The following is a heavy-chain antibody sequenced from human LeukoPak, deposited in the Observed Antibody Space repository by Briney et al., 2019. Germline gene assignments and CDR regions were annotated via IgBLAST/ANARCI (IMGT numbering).Heavy chain of an antibody. CDR2: INPNSGGT. D-gene: IGHD6-13*01. CDR3: ARGQGIVAPREFDY. CDR1: GYTFTGYY. V-gene: IGHV1-2*02. Sequence: ASVKVSCKASGYTFTGYYMHWVRQAPGQGLEWMGWINPNSGGTNYAQKFQGRVTMTRDTSISTAYMELSRLRSDDTAVYYCARGQGIVAPREFDYWGQGTLVTVSS. J-gene: IGHJ4*02.